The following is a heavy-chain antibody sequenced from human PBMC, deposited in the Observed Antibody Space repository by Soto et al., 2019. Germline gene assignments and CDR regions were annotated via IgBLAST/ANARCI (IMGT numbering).Heavy chain of an antibody. CDR2: IYYSGST. D-gene: IGHD3-9*01. Sequence: PSETLSLTCTVSGGSVSSGSYYWSWIRQPPGKGLEWIGYIYYSGSTNYNPSLKSRVTISVDTSKNQFSLKLSSVTAADTAVYYCASSDILTGYGIFDYWGQGTLVTVSS. CDR3: ASSDILTGYGIFDY. J-gene: IGHJ4*02. CDR1: GGSVSSGSYY. V-gene: IGHV4-61*01.